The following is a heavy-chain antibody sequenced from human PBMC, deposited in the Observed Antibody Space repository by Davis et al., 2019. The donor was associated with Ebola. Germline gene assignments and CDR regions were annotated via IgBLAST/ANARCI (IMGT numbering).Heavy chain of an antibody. CDR3: ARAVVVIASHYFDY. D-gene: IGHD2-21*01. V-gene: IGHV1-69*05. J-gene: IGHJ4*02. CDR2: IIPIFGTA. Sequence: SVKVSCKASGGTFSSYAISWVRQAPGQGLEWMGGIIPIFGTANYAQKFQGWVTMTRDTSTSTVYMELSSLRSEDTAVYYCARAVVVIASHYFDYWGQGTLVTVSS. CDR1: GGTFSSYA.